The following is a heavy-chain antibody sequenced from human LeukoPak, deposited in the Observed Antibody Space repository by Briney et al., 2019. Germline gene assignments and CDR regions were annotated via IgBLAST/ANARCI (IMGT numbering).Heavy chain of an antibody. CDR2: ISGSGGST. CDR3: AKDRRYCSSTSCYTGDGAFDI. D-gene: IGHD2-2*02. CDR1: GFTFSSYA. J-gene: IGHJ3*02. Sequence: GRSLRLSCAASGFTFSSYAMSWVRQAPGKGLEWVSAISGSGGSTYYADSVKGRFTISRDNSKNTLYLQMNSLRAEDTAVYYCAKDRRYCSSTSCYTGDGAFDIWGQGTMVTVSS. V-gene: IGHV3-23*01.